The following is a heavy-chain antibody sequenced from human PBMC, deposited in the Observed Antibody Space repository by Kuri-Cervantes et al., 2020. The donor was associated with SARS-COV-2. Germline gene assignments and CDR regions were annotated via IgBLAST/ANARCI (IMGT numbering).Heavy chain of an antibody. CDR3: AMYFYGSGNYHDTLDK. Sequence: ASVKVSCKASGYTFTGYYMHWVRQAPGQRLEWMGWINAGNGDTKISQKFQGRVTITRDIFADTAYMDLSSLRSEDTAVYYCAMYFYGSGNYHDTLDKWGQGILVTVSS. J-gene: IGHJ4*02. D-gene: IGHD3-10*01. CDR1: GYTFTGYY. V-gene: IGHV1-3*01. CDR2: INAGNGDT.